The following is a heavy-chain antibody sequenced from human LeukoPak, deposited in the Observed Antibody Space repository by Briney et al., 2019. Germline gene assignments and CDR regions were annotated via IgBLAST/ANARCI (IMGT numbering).Heavy chain of an antibody. CDR3: ARAQYSSSTSCYRRHAFDI. CDR2: IYYNEST. V-gene: IGHV4-59*01. Sequence: SETLPLTCTVSGGSISSYYWSWIRQPPAKGLEWIGYIYYNESTNYNPSLKSRVTISVDTSKNQFSLKLSSVTAADTAVYYCARAQYSSSTSCYRRHAFDIWGQGTMVTVSS. D-gene: IGHD2-2*02. J-gene: IGHJ3*02. CDR1: GGSISSYY.